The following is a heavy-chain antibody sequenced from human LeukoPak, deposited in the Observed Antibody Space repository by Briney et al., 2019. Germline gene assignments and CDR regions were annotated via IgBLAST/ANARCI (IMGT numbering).Heavy chain of an antibody. Sequence: QPGGSLRLSCAASGFTFSSYAMSWVRQAPGKGLEWVSAISGSGGSTYYADSVKGRFTISRDNAKNSLYLQMNSLRAEDTAVYYCACISGLWWWAAEYFQHWGQGTLVTVSS. CDR2: ISGSGGST. CDR1: GFTFSSYA. CDR3: ACISGLWWWAAEYFQH. J-gene: IGHJ1*01. V-gene: IGHV3-23*01. D-gene: IGHD2-21*01.